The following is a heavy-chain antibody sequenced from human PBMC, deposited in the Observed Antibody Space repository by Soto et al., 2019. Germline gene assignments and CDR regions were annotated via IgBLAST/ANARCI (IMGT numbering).Heavy chain of an antibody. CDR2: IDADNGKT. Sequence: ASVKVSCKTSGFTFTRYTMHWVRQAPGQRLEWMGWIDADNGKTQYSQKFQGRVSITGDTSASTTYMELSSLTFEDTAVYYCARDQVPGGSKLLHPTAIWGQGTKVTVSS. CDR1: GFTFTRYT. CDR3: ARDQVPGGSKLLHPTAI. J-gene: IGHJ3*02. D-gene: IGHD3-22*01. V-gene: IGHV1-3*01.